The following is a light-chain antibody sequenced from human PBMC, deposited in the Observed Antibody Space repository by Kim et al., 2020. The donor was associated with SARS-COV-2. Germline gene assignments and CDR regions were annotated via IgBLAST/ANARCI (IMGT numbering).Light chain of an antibody. V-gene: IGKV3-20*01. Sequence: EIVLTQYPDTLSASPGERATLSCRASQSVGSSYLAWYQQKPGQAPRLLIYGASSRATGIPDRFSGSGSETDFTLTISRLEPEDFAVYYCQQYYSSPGTFGQGTKLEI. CDR1: QSVGSSY. J-gene: IGKJ2*01. CDR3: QQYYSSPGT. CDR2: GAS.